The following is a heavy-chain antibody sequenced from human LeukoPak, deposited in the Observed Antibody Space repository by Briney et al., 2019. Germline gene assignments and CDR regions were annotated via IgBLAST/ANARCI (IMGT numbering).Heavy chain of an antibody. CDR3: ATEGEAGYAYLW. CDR1: GLIFKNNW. J-gene: IGHJ4*02. CDR2: IKKDGSEK. D-gene: IGHD3-16*01. V-gene: IGHV3-7*01. Sequence: GGSLRLSCGASGLIFKNNWMSWVRQAPGMGLEWVANIKKDGSEKNYVDSVKGRFIMSRDNAKNSVYLQMNSLRAEDTAVYYCATEGEAGYAYLWWGRGSLVTVSS.